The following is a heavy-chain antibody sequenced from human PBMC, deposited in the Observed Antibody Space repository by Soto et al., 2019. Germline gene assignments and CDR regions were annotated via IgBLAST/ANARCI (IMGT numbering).Heavy chain of an antibody. Sequence: SGSLSLTCAVSCGTVGICRGWSVGRELPGRVLEWIGNVYHTENTNFNPSLQNRVTFSVDKSNNQFSLRLTSVTAADTAVYFCAREIVTAGGNHYFDTWGPGTLVTVSS. V-gene: IGHV4-4*02. J-gene: IGHJ5*01. CDR3: AREIVTAGGNHYFDT. CDR1: CGTVGICRG. CDR2: VYHTENT. D-gene: IGHD3-16*01.